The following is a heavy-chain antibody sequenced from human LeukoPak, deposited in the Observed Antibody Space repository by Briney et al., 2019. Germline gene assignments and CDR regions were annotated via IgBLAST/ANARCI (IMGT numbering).Heavy chain of an antibody. CDR1: GFSFSSYS. Sequence: GGSLRLSCAASGFSFSSYSLNWVRQAPGKGLEWVSSISSSAAYIFYADSLRGRFTISRDNAKNSLYLQMNSLRAEDTAVYYCARSLLGSCTGGTCYIDYYGMDVWGQGTTVTVSS. CDR2: ISSSAAYI. J-gene: IGHJ6*02. CDR3: ARSLLGSCTGGTCYIDYYGMDV. D-gene: IGHD2-15*01. V-gene: IGHV3-21*01.